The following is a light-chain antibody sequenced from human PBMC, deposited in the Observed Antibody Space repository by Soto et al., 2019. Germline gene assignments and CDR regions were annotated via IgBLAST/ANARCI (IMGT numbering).Light chain of an antibody. V-gene: IGLV2-14*01. CDR2: EVS. Sequence: QSALPQPASVSGSPGQSITISCTGTSSDVGGYNYVSWYQQHPGKAPKLMIYEVSNRPSGVSNRFSGSKSGNTASLTISGRQAEDEADYYCSSYTSSSTYVFGTGTKVTVL. J-gene: IGLJ1*01. CDR3: SSYTSSSTYV. CDR1: SSDVGGYNY.